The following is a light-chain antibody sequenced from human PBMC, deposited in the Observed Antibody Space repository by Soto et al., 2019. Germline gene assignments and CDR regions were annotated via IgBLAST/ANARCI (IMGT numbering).Light chain of an antibody. Sequence: SYELTQPPSVSVAPGQTATITCGGDNIESKSVHWYQQRPGQAPVLVVYDDSDRPSGIPERISGSNSDNTATLIISRVEAGDEADYYCQVWDSSVDHVVFGGGTKLTVL. CDR3: QVWDSSVDHVV. CDR1: NIESKS. CDR2: DDS. V-gene: IGLV3-21*02. J-gene: IGLJ2*01.